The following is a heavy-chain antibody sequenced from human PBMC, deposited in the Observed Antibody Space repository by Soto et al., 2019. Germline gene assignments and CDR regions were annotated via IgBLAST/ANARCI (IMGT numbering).Heavy chain of an antibody. D-gene: IGHD6-13*01. J-gene: IGHJ5*02. CDR2: ASARNSNT. V-gene: IGHV3-23*01. CDR3: ATDETSHGPRGYSSSWYGWFDP. Sequence: EVQLLESGGGLVQPGGSLRLSCTASGFTFSSHVMSWVRQSPGKGLEWVSAASARNSNTYYADSVKGRFTISRDNSKSTVYLQRESLRVEDTAVYHWATDETSHGPRGYSSSWYGWFDPWGQGTLVVVSS. CDR1: GFTFSSHV.